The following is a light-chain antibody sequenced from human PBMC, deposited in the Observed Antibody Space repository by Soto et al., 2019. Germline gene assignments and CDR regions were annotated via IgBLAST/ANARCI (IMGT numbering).Light chain of an antibody. CDR2: EVT. V-gene: IGLV2-14*01. CDR1: SSDIGAYNY. CDR3: SSYTTTGTRV. Sequence: QSVLTQPASVSGSPGQSITISCTGTSSDIGAYNYVSWYQHHPGEAPELIIYEVTYRPSGVSDRFPGSKSANTASLTISGLQAEDEADYYCSSYTTTGTRVFGTGTKVTVL. J-gene: IGLJ1*01.